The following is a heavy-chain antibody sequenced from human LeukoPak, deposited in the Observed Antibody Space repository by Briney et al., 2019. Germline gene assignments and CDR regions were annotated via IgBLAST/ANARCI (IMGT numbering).Heavy chain of an antibody. Sequence: SETLSLTCSVSGYSISSAYYWGWIRQPPGKGLEWIGTMYHSGSTNCNPSLKSRVTISVDTSKNQFSLKLSSVTAADTAVYFCARGFRGDNFDYWGQGTLVTVSS. V-gene: IGHV4-38-2*02. CDR1: GYSISSAYY. J-gene: IGHJ4*02. CDR3: ARGFRGDNFDY. D-gene: IGHD7-27*01. CDR2: MYHSGST.